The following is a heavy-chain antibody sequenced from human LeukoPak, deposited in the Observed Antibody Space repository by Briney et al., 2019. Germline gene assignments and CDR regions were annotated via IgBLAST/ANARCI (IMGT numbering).Heavy chain of an antibody. CDR2: IYTSGST. D-gene: IGHD6-13*01. CDR1: GGSISSYY. Sequence: SETLSLTCTVSGGSISSYYWSWIRRPAGKGLEWIGRIYTSGSTNYNPSLKGRVTMSVDTSKNQFSLKLSSVTAADTAVYYCARDYSSPTDWFDPWGQGTLVTVSS. CDR3: ARDYSSPTDWFDP. J-gene: IGHJ5*01. V-gene: IGHV4-4*07.